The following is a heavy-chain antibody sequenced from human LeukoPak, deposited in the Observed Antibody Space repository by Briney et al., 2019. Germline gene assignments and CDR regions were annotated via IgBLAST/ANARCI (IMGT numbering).Heavy chain of an antibody. CDR3: ARDHEVVVIQTPGY. Sequence: PGGSLRLSCTASGFTLSSHAMHWVRQAPGKGLEWVAVISYDGSNKYYADSVKGRFTISRDNSKNTLYLQMNSLRGEDTAVYYCARDHEVVVIQTPGYWGQGTLVTVSS. CDR1: GFTLSSHA. D-gene: IGHD3-22*01. CDR2: ISYDGSNK. J-gene: IGHJ4*02. V-gene: IGHV3-30-3*01.